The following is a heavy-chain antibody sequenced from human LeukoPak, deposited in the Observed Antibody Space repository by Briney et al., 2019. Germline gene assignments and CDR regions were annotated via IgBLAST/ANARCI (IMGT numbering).Heavy chain of an antibody. Sequence: PSETLSLTCTVSGGSISSYYWSWIRQPPGKGLEWIGYIYYSGSTNYNPSLKSRVTISVDTSKNQFSLKLSSVTAADTAVYYCARETKSYYGSNYYGMDVWGQGTTVTVSS. D-gene: IGHD3-10*01. V-gene: IGHV4-59*01. CDR1: GGSISSYY. CDR2: IYYSGST. CDR3: ARETKSYYGSNYYGMDV. J-gene: IGHJ6*02.